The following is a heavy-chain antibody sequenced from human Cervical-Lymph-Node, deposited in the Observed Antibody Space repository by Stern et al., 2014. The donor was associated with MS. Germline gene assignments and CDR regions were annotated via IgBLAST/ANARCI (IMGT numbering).Heavy chain of an antibody. J-gene: IGHJ4*02. D-gene: IGHD6-19*01. CDR3: AKDAGDYSSGWYDLDY. V-gene: IGHV3-30*18. CDR2: ISNYGRHK. CDR1: GFAFSDHG. Sequence: VQLVESGGGVVQPGRSLRLSCAASGFAFSDHGMNWVRQAPGKGLEGEAVISNYGRHKSYVDSVGGRFTVSRDNSKNTLFLQMNSLRAEDTAVYYCAKDAGDYSSGWYDLDYWGQGTLVTVSS.